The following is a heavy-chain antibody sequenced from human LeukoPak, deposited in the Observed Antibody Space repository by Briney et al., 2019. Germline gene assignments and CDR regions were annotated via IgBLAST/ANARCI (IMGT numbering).Heavy chain of an antibody. CDR2: IKPDSGSS. J-gene: IGHJ4*02. D-gene: IGHD6-19*01. CDR3: ARARVPIAVAGLYYFDY. V-gene: IGHV1-2*02. Sequence: ASVKVSCKASGYTFTAYYIHWLRQAPGQGPEWMGWIKPDSGSSHYAQKFQGRVTMTRDTSSDSAYMDLTSLKSDDTALYYCARARVPIAVAGLYYFDYWGQGALVTVSS. CDR1: GYTFTAYY.